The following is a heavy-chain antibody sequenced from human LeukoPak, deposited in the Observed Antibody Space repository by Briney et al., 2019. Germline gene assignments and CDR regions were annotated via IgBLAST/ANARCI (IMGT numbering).Heavy chain of an antibody. D-gene: IGHD5-12*01. CDR3: ARAWLRFDWFDP. Sequence: PGGSLRLSCAASGFTFSSYGMHWVRQAPGKGLEWVAVVWYDGSNKYYADSVKGRFTISRDNSKNTLYLQMNSLRADDTAVYYCARAWLRFDWFDPWGQGILVTVSS. J-gene: IGHJ5*02. CDR1: GFTFSSYG. V-gene: IGHV3-33*01. CDR2: VWYDGSNK.